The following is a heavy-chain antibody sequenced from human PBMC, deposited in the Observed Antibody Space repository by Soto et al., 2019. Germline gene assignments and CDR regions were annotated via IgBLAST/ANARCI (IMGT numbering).Heavy chain of an antibody. J-gene: IGHJ6*02. D-gene: IGHD5-18*01. Sequence: ASVKVSCKASGFTFTSSAVQWVRQARGQRLEWIGWIVVGSGNTNYAQKFQERVTITRDMSTSTAYMELSSLRSEDTAVYYCAADSWAGRAMVKRERYYYYYYGMDVWGQGTTVTVSS. CDR2: IVVGSGNT. CDR1: GFTFTSSA. V-gene: IGHV1-58*01. CDR3: AADSWAGRAMVKRERYYYYYYGMDV.